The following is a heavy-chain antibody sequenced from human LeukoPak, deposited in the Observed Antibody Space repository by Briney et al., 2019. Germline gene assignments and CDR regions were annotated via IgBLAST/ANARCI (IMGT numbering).Heavy chain of an antibody. CDR3: ARASSGVLRYFDWSLFDP. CDR2: INWNGGST. V-gene: IGHV3-20*04. Sequence: GGSLRLSCAASGFTFDDYGMSWVRQAPGKGLEWVSGINWNGGSTGYADSVKGRFTISRDNSKNTLYLQMNSLRADDTAVYYCARASSGVLRYFDWSLFDPWGQGTLVTVSS. CDR1: GFTFDDYG. J-gene: IGHJ5*02. D-gene: IGHD3-9*01.